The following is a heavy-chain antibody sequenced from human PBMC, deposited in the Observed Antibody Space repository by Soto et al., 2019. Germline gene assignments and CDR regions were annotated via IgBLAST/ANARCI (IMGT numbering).Heavy chain of an antibody. CDR1: GFTFSSYA. CDR3: AKTQCSSTSCLRRYAFDI. V-gene: IGHV3-23*01. Sequence: GGSLRLSCAASGFTFSSYAMSWVRQAPGKGLEWVSAIRGGGGSTYYADSVKGRFTISRDNSKNTLYLQMNSLRAEDTPVYYCAKTQCSSTSCLRRYAFDIWGQGTMVTVSS. CDR2: IRGGGGST. J-gene: IGHJ3*02. D-gene: IGHD2-2*01.